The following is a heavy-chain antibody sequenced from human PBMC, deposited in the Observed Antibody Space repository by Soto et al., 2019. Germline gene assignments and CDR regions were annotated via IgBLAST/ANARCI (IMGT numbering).Heavy chain of an antibody. D-gene: IGHD3-10*01. Sequence: PSETLSLTCAVYGGSFSGYYWSWIRQPPGKGLEWIGEINHSGSTNYNPSLKSRVTMSVDTSKNQFSLKLSSVTAADTAVYYCARGPDRRSMVRGVMWYWGQGTLVTVSS. V-gene: IGHV4-34*01. J-gene: IGHJ4*02. CDR1: GGSFSGYY. CDR3: ARGPDRRSMVRGVMWY. CDR2: INHSGST.